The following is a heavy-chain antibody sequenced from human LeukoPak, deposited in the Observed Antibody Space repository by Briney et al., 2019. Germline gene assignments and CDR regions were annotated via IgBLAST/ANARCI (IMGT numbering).Heavy chain of an antibody. D-gene: IGHD3-22*01. V-gene: IGHV4-4*07. CDR1: GGSISSYY. CDR2: IYTSGST. J-gene: IGHJ4*02. Sequence: SETLSLTCTVSGGSISSYYWSWIRQPAGKGPEWIGRIYTSGSTNYNPSLKSRVTMSVDTSKNQFSLKLSSVTAADTAVYYCARDLYYYDSSGYYLFDYWGQGTLVTVSS. CDR3: ARDLYYYDSSGYYLFDY.